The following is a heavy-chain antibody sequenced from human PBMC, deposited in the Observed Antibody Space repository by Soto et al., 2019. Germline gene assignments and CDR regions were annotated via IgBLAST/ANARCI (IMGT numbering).Heavy chain of an antibody. D-gene: IGHD2-15*01. CDR3: ARDLVDDIVVVVAAPPFDY. Sequence: ASVKVSCKASGYTFTSYGISWVRQAPGQGLEWMGWISAYNGNTNDAQKLQGRVTMTTDTSTSTAYMELRSLRSDDTAVYYCARDLVDDIVVVVAAPPFDYWGQGTLVTVSS. CDR1: GYTFTSYG. J-gene: IGHJ4*02. CDR2: ISAYNGNT. V-gene: IGHV1-18*01.